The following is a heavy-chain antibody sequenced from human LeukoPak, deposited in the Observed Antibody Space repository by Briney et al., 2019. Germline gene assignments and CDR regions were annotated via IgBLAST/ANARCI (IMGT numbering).Heavy chain of an antibody. CDR2: IYHSGST. V-gene: IGHV4-38-2*01. Sequence: SETLSLTCAVSGYSISSGYYWGWIRQPPGKGLEWIGSIYHSGSTYYNPSLKSRVTISVDTSKNQFSLKLSSVTAADTAVYYCARYSGYASYYFGYWGQGTLVTVSS. CDR3: ARYSGYASYYFGY. D-gene: IGHD5-12*01. J-gene: IGHJ4*02. CDR1: GYSISSGYY.